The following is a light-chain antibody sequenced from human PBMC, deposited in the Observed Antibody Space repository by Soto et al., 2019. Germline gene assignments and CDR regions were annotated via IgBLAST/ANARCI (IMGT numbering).Light chain of an antibody. CDR2: GGS. Sequence: EIVLTQSPGTLSLSPGERATLSCRASQSVSSSYLGWYQQKPGQAPRLLIYGGSSRATGIPDRFSGSGSGTDFTLTISRLDPEDFAVYYCQQYGSLPRTFGQGTKLEIK. CDR3: QQYGSLPRT. J-gene: IGKJ2*01. CDR1: QSVSSSY. V-gene: IGKV3-20*01.